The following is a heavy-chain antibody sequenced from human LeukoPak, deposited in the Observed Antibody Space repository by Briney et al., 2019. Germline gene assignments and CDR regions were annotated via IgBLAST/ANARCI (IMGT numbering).Heavy chain of an antibody. J-gene: IGHJ5*02. D-gene: IGHD2-2*01. CDR2: ISAYNGNT. CDR1: GYTFTSYG. Sequence: AASVKVSCKASGYTFTSYGISWVRQAPGQGLEWMGWISAYNGNTNYAQKSQGRVTITADESTSTAYMELSSLRSEDTAVYYCARRYCSSTSCYYNWFDPWGQGTLVTVSS. CDR3: ARRYCSSTSCYYNWFDP. V-gene: IGHV1-18*01.